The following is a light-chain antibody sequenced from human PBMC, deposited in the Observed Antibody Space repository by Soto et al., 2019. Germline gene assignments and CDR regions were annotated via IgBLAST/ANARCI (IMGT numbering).Light chain of an antibody. CDR3: TSYTTSGTHV. Sequence: QSVLTQPASVSGSPGQSIAISCTGTSSVVGTYDIVSWYQQHPGKVPKLIIYDVTIRPSGVSDRFSGSKPGNTASLTISGLQSEDEADYYCTSYTTSGTHVFGTGTKVTVL. J-gene: IGLJ1*01. CDR2: DVT. CDR1: SSVVGTYDI. V-gene: IGLV2-14*02.